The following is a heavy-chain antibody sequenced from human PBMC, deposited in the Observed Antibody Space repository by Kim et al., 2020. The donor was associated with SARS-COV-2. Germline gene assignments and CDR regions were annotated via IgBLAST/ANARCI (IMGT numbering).Heavy chain of an antibody. J-gene: IGHJ4*02. CDR1: GGSISSYY. CDR2: IYYSGST. V-gene: IGHV4-59*01. D-gene: IGHD2-2*01. Sequence: SETLSLTCTVSGGSISSYYWSWIRQPPGKGLEWIGNIYYSGSTNYNPSLKSRVTISVDTSKNQFSLKLSSVTAADTAVYYCARIGCSSTSCYQLDYWGQGTLVTVSS. CDR3: ARIGCSSTSCYQLDY.